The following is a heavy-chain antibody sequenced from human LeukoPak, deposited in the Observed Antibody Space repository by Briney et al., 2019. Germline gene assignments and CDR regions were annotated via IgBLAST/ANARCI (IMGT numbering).Heavy chain of an antibody. CDR3: ARQGSYGSGSYFDY. CDR1: GGSISSSSYY. D-gene: IGHD3-10*01. V-gene: IGHV4-39*01. Sequence: SETPSLTCTVSGGSISSSSYYWGWIRQPPGKGLEWIGSIYYSGSTYYNPSLKSRVTISVDTSKNQFSLKLSSVTAADTAVYYCARQGSYGSGSYFDYWGQGTLVTVSS. J-gene: IGHJ4*02. CDR2: IYYSGST.